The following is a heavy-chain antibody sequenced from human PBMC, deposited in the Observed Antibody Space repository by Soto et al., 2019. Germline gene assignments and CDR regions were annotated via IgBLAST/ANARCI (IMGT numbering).Heavy chain of an antibody. D-gene: IGHD6-13*01. CDR2: INPNRGGT. Sequence: ASVKVSCKASGYTFTGYYMHWVRQAPGQGLEWMGWINPNRGGTNYAQKFQGRVTMTRDTSISTAYMELSRLRSDDTAVYYCARGMAAAPYYFDYWGQGTRVTVSS. V-gene: IGHV1-2*02. CDR1: GYTFTGYY. CDR3: ARGMAAAPYYFDY. J-gene: IGHJ4*02.